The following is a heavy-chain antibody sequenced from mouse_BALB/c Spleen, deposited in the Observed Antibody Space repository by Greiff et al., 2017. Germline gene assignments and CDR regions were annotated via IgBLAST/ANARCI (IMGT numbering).Heavy chain of an antibody. V-gene: IGHV14-3*02. J-gene: IGHJ4*01. Sequence: VQLQQSGAELVKPGASVKLSCTASGFNIKDSYMHWVKQRPEQGLEWIGRIDPANGNTKYDPKFQGKATITADTSSNTAYLQLSSLTSEDTAVYYCDKWGSYAMDYWGQGTSVTVSS. D-gene: IGHD1-1*01. CDR1: GFNIKDSY. CDR3: DKWGSYAMDY. CDR2: IDPANGNT.